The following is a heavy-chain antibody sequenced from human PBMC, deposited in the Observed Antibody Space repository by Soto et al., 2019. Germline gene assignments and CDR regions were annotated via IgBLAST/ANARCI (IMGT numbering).Heavy chain of an antibody. CDR3: AKWNGGFDY. Sequence: QVQLVESGGGVVQPGRSLRLSCAASGFTFSSYGMHWVRQAPGKGLEWVAVISYDGSYIYYADSVKGRFTISTDNSKNTLYLQMDSLRAEDTAVYYCAKWNGGFDYWGQGTLVTVSS. CDR2: ISYDGSYI. J-gene: IGHJ4*02. CDR1: GFTFSSYG. D-gene: IGHD3-16*01. V-gene: IGHV3-30*18.